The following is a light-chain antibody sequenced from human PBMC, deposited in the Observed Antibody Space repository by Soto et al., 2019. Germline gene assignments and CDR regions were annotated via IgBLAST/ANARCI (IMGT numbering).Light chain of an antibody. CDR2: KAS. CDR1: QSISSW. J-gene: IGKJ1*01. V-gene: IGKV1-5*03. CDR3: QQYNSYPWK. Sequence: DIQMTQSPSTLSTSVGDRVTITCRASQSISSWLAWYQHKPGKAPNLLIYKASSLESGVPSRFSGSGSGTDFTLTISSLQPDEFATYYCQQYNSYPWKFGQGTKVEIK.